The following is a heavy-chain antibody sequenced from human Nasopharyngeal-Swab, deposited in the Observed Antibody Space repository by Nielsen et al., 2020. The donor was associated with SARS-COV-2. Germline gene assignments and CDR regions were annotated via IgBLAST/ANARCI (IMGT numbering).Heavy chain of an antibody. CDR2: IYYSGST. CDR1: GGSISSYY. CDR3: ARHGLRLEEFPN. D-gene: IGHD3-16*01. V-gene: IGHV4-59*08. J-gene: IGHJ4*02. Sequence: SETLSLTCTVSGGSISSYYWSWIWQTPGKGLEWIGYIYYSGSTNYNPSLKSRVTISVDTSKNQFTRKLSPVTAADTAVYYCARHGLRLEEFPNWGQGTLVTVSS.